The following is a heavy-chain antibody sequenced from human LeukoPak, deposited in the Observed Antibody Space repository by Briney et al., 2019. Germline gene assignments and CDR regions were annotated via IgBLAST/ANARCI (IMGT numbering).Heavy chain of an antibody. CDR2: ISGSGGST. J-gene: IGHJ4*02. Sequence: GGSLRLSCAASGFTFSSYAMSWVRQAPGKGLEWVSAISGSGGSTYYADSVKGRFTISRDNSKNTLYLQMNSLRAEDTAVYYCAKDLQQLVLMYYFDYWGQGTLVTVSS. D-gene: IGHD6-6*01. CDR1: GFTFSSYA. CDR3: AKDLQQLVLMYYFDY. V-gene: IGHV3-23*01.